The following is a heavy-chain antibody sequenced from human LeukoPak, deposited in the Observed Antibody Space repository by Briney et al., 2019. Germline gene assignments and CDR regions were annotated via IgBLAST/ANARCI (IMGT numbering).Heavy chain of an antibody. Sequence: GGSLRLSCAASGFAFSDHYMDWVRQAPGKGLEWVGRIRNKANSYTTEYAASVKGRFTISRDDSKNSLYLQMNSLKCEDTAVYYCAREWDSGSYYLGYFDYWGQGTLVTVSS. CDR1: GFAFSDHY. J-gene: IGHJ4*02. CDR2: IRNKANSYTT. D-gene: IGHD1-26*01. V-gene: IGHV3-72*01. CDR3: AREWDSGSYYLGYFDY.